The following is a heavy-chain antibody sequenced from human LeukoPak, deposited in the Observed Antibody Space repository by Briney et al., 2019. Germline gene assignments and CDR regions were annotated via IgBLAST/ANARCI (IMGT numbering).Heavy chain of an antibody. D-gene: IGHD1-26*01. CDR3: AKSGGYGLIDY. CDR1: GASISGSGYY. V-gene: IGHV4-39*01. CDR2: IYDSGST. J-gene: IGHJ4*02. Sequence: SETLSLTCTVSGASISGSGYYWGWIRQPPGKGLEWIGNIYDSGSTYYNSSLQSRVTISIDTSKNQFSLRLSSVTAADTAMYYCAKSGGYGLIDYWGQGTLVTVSS.